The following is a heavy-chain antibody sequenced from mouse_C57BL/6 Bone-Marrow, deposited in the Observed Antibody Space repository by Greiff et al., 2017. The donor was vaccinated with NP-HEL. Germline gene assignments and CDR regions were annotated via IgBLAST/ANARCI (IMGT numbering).Heavy chain of an antibody. J-gene: IGHJ2*01. CDR3: ARSNRGSIYFDY. CDR1: GYTFTNYW. D-gene: IGHD1-1*02. V-gene: IGHV1-63*01. CDR2: IYPGGGYT. Sequence: VQLQESGAELVRPGTSVKMSCKASGYTFTNYWIGWAKQRPGHGLEWIGDIYPGGGYTNYNEKFKGKATLTADKSSSTAYMQFSSLTSEDSAIYYCARSNRGSIYFDYWGQGTTLTVSS.